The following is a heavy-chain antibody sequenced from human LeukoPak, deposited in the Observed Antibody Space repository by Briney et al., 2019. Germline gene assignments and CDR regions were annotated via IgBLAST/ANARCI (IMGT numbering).Heavy chain of an antibody. CDR2: INPNSGVT. D-gene: IGHD5-18*01. CDR3: ATNPNSYGPDY. CDR1: GYTFTGYY. V-gene: IGHV1-2*02. Sequence: ASVKVSCKASGYTFTGYYMHWVRQAPGQGLEWMGWINPNSGVTNLAQKFQGRVTMTRDTSVSTAYMELSGLGSDDTAVYYCATNPNSYGPDYWGQGTLVTVSS. J-gene: IGHJ4*02.